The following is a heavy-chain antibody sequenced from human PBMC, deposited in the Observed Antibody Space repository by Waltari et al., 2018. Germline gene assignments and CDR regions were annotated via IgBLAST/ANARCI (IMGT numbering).Heavy chain of an antibody. CDR2: VKDDGRSI. CDR3: ARDLYHAMDV. CDR1: GFPFRRHW. J-gene: IGHJ6*02. Sequence: EVRLVESGGGLVQPGGSLRLSCAASGFPFRRHWLHWVRQVPGKGLVWVSRVKDDGRSISYADSVKGRFSISRDNAKNMLYLQMNSLRAEDTAVYYCARDLYHAMDVWGQGTTVIVSS. V-gene: IGHV3-74*01.